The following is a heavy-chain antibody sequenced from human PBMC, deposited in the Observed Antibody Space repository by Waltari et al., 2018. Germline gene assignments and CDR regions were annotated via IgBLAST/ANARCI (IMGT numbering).Heavy chain of an antibody. Sequence: QVQLQESGPGLVKPSATLSLPCTVSGGSLSSFFWSWIRRPPGKGLEWIGYIYYTGSTNYNPSLRSRLTISLDTSKNQFSLNLNSVSATDTAVYYCTRHREQLGAYYYYGIDVWGQGTAVTVSS. CDR1: GGSLSSFF. CDR3: TRHREQLGAYYYYGIDV. J-gene: IGHJ6*02. V-gene: IGHV4-59*08. CDR2: IYYTGST. D-gene: IGHD6-6*01.